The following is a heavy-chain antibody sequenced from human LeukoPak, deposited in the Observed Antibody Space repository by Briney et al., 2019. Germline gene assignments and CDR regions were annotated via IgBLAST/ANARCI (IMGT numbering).Heavy chain of an antibody. V-gene: IGHV1-69*02. J-gene: IGHJ3*02. CDR1: GGTFPTNI. CDR2: IIPILGIV. D-gene: IGHD4-23*01. CDR3: ARPTYGGNPIDDAFDI. Sequence: RASVKVSCKASGGTFPTNIINWVRQAPGQGREWMGRIIPILGIVNYAKKFQGRVTITADKSTSTAYMELSSLRSDDTAVYYCARPTYGGNPIDDAFDIWGQGTMVTVSS.